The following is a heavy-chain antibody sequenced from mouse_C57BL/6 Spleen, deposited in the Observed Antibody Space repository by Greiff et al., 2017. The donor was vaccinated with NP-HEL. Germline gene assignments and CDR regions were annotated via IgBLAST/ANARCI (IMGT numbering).Heavy chain of an antibody. J-gene: IGHJ1*03. D-gene: IGHD1-1*01. Sequence: QVQLKESGPGLVAPSQSLSITCTVSGFSLTSYGVHWVRQPPGKGLEWLVVIWSDGSTTYNSALKSRLSISKDNSKSQVFLKMNSLQTDDTAMYYCARHAHYGSSPYWYFDVWGTGTTVTVSS. CDR2: IWSDGST. V-gene: IGHV2-6-1*01. CDR1: GFSLTSYG. CDR3: ARHAHYGSSPYWYFDV.